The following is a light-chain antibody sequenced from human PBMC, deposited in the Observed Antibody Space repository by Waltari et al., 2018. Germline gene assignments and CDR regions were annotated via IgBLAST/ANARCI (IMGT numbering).Light chain of an antibody. J-gene: IGLJ3*02. CDR1: SSDVGGYNF. CDR2: DVN. Sequence: QSALTQPRSVSGSPGQSVTIPCTGTSSDVGGYNFVSWYQQYPGKAPKLVIYDVNKRPSVVPDRFSGSKSGNTASLIISGLQTEDEADYYCCSYAGYYTVFGGGTKVAVL. V-gene: IGLV2-11*01. CDR3: CSYAGYYTV.